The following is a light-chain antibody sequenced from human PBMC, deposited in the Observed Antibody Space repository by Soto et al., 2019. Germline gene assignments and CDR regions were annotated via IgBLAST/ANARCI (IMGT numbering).Light chain of an antibody. CDR3: HQYGSSYT. V-gene: IGKV3-20*01. CDR2: DAS. Sequence: EIVLTQSPGTLSLSPGERATLSCRASQSVSSRYLAWYQQKPGQAPRLLIYDASYRAPGIPDRFSGSGSGTDFTLTIRRLEPEDFAVYYCHQYGSSYTFGPGTKVDIK. CDR1: QSVSSRY. J-gene: IGKJ3*01.